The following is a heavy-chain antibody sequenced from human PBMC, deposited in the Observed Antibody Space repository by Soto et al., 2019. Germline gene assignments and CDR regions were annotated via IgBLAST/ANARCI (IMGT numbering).Heavy chain of an antibody. CDR2: IIPIFGTA. CDR3: ASIRFTMVRGVITNSEYYYYGMDV. D-gene: IGHD3-10*01. CDR1: GGTFSSYA. Sequence: ASVKVSCKASGGTFSSYAISWVRQAPGQGLEWMGGIIPIFGTANYAQKFQGRVTITADKSTSTAYMELSSLRSEDTAVYYCASIRFTMVRGVITNSEYYYYGMDVWGQGTTVTVSS. J-gene: IGHJ6*02. V-gene: IGHV1-69*06.